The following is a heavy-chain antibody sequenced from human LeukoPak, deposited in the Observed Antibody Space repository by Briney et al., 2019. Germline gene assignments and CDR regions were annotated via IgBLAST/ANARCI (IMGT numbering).Heavy chain of an antibody. V-gene: IGHV3-7*01. D-gene: IGHD3-10*01. CDR1: GFTFSGFS. CDR2: IKQDGSER. Sequence: PGGSLRLSCAASGFTFSGFSMSWVRQSPTKGLEWVANIKQDGSERHYVDSVKGRFTISRDNAKNSLSLQMNNLRVEDTAVYYCARAGSHWHYVYWGQGTVVTVSS. CDR3: ARAGSHWHYVY. J-gene: IGHJ4*02.